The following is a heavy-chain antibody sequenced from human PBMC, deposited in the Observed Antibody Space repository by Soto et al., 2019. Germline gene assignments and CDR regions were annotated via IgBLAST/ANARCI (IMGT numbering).Heavy chain of an antibody. D-gene: IGHD6-19*01. V-gene: IGHV3-7*01. Sequence: EIQVVESGGGLVQPGGSLRLSCSASGFSFSSYWMSWVSQAPGKGLEWVAKIREDGRDQYYVDSVKGRFNISRDNSKNSMYVQMNNLRVEETAVYYCAREQGVAGNIDRFDSWGQGTLVTVSS. J-gene: IGHJ5*01. CDR3: AREQGVAGNIDRFDS. CDR2: IREDGRDQ. CDR1: GFSFSSYW.